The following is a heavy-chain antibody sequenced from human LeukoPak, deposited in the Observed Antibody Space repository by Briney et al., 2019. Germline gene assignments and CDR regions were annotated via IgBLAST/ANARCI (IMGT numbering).Heavy chain of an antibody. Sequence: PSETLSLTCAVDGGSFSGYYWSWIRQPPGKGLEGIGEINHSGSTNYNPSLKSRVTISVDTSKNQFSLKLSSVTAADTAVYYCARGRSVGVRYYYYYYMDVWGKGTTVTVSS. V-gene: IGHV4-34*01. CDR1: GGSFSGYY. J-gene: IGHJ6*03. CDR2: INHSGST. D-gene: IGHD3-10*01. CDR3: ARGRSVGVRYYYYYYMDV.